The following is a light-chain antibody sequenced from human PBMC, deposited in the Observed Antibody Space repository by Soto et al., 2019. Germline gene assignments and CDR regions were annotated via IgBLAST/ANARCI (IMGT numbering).Light chain of an antibody. CDR3: QQYGGSPRT. CDR1: QSVSSNY. Sequence: EIVVTQSPGTLSLSPGESATLSCTASQSVSSNYLAWYQQKPGQAPRLLIYGASSRATGIPDRFSGSGSGTDFPLTISRLEPEDFAVYYCQQYGGSPRTFGQGTKLEI. CDR2: GAS. J-gene: IGKJ1*01. V-gene: IGKV3-20*01.